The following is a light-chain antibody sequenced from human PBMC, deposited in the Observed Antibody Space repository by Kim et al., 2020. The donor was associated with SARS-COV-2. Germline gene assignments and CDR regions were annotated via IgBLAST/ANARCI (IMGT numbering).Light chain of an antibody. CDR1: SLRSYY. CDR3: NSRDSNDNVV. J-gene: IGLJ2*01. Sequence: VGLGKKARITCEGDSLRSYYATWYQQKPGQAPILVIYGKNNRPSGIPDRVSGSSSGNTASLTITGTQAGDEADYYCNSRDSNDNVVFGGGTQLTVL. CDR2: GKN. V-gene: IGLV3-19*01.